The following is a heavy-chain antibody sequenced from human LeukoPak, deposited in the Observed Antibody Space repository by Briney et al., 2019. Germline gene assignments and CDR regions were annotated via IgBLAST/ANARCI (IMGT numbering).Heavy chain of an antibody. CDR3: AKSGLNRFDY. Sequence: GGSLRLSCAASGFTFSSCAMSWVRQAPGKGLEWVSAISTSGGRTFYADSVKGRFTIPRDNAKNSLYLQMNSLRAGDTAVYYCAKSGLNRFDYWGQGTLVTVSS. J-gene: IGHJ4*02. CDR2: ISTSGGRT. D-gene: IGHD2-15*01. CDR1: GFTFSSCA. V-gene: IGHV3-23*01.